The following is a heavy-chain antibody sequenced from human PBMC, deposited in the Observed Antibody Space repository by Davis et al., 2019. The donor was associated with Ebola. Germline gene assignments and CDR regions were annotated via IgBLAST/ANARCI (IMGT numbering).Heavy chain of an antibody. CDR2: VSGSGST. J-gene: IGHJ4*02. V-gene: IGHV3-48*02. Sequence: GGSLRLSCVASGFTFSNYIMNWVRQAPGKGLEWVSDVSGSGSTCYADSVKGRFTISRDNAKNSLYLQMNSLRDEDTAVYYCARGGAVAGNYYFDYWGQGTLVTVSS. CDR3: ARGGAVAGNYYFDY. CDR1: GFTFSNYI. D-gene: IGHD6-19*01.